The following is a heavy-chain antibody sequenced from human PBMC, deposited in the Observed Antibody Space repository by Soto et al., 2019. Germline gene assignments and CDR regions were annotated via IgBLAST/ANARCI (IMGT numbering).Heavy chain of an antibody. V-gene: IGHV1-69*02. CDR2: IIPILGIA. CDR3: ARVNCNLRCFVYYYGMDV. Sequence: EASVKVSCKASGGTFSIDTISWVLQAPGQGLEWMGRIIPILGIANYAQKFQGRVTITADKSTSTAYMELSSLRSEDTAVYYCARVNCNLRCFVYYYGMDVWGHGTTVTVSS. D-gene: IGHD3-9*01. J-gene: IGHJ6*02. CDR1: GGTFSIDT.